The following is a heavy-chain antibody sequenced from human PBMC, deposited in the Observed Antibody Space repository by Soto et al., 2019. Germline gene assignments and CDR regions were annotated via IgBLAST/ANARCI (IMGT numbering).Heavy chain of an antibody. CDR1: GFTFSSYA. Sequence: GSLRLSCAASGFTFSSYAMHWVRQAPGKGLEWVAVISYDGSNKYYADSVKGRFTISRDNSKNTLYLQMNSLRAEDTAVYYCAREAYYYDSSGLGAFDIWGQGTMVTVS. D-gene: IGHD3-22*01. CDR2: ISYDGSNK. V-gene: IGHV3-30-3*01. J-gene: IGHJ3*02. CDR3: AREAYYYDSSGLGAFDI.